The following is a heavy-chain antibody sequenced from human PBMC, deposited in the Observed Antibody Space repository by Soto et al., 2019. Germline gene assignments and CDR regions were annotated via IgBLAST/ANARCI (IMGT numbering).Heavy chain of an antibody. V-gene: IGHV3-30*18. J-gene: IGHJ3*02. CDR1: GFTFNSYG. CDR3: AKDFLGGTMFDAFDI. CDR2: ISYDGGNK. Sequence: QVQLVESGGGVVQPGRSLRLSCAASGFTFNSYGMHWVRQAPGKGLERVAVISYDGGNKYYEDSLKGRLTISRDNSKNMLYLQINSLRAEDTAVYYCAKDFLGGTMFDAFDIWGQGTMVTVSS. D-gene: IGHD3-16*01.